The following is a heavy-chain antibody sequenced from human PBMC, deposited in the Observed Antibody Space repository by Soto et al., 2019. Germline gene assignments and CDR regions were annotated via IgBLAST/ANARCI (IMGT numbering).Heavy chain of an antibody. Sequence: GSSVKVSCKACGGTFSSYRINWVRQAPGQGLEWVGGIVPIYRTADYAQKFQGRVTITADESARTAYMELRSLKSQDTAVYYCARDSGAKLSSSWGQGTLVTVSS. CDR1: GGTFSSYR. J-gene: IGHJ4*02. CDR3: ARDSGAKLSSS. V-gene: IGHV1-69*13. D-gene: IGHD6-13*01. CDR2: IVPIYRTA.